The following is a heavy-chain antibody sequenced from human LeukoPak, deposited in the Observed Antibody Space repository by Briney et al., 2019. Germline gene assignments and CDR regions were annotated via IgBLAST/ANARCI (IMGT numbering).Heavy chain of an antibody. CDR3: ARGRANWGRLDY. V-gene: IGHV4-34*01. CDR1: GGSFSGYY. Sequence: KPSETLSLTCAVYGGSFSGYYWSWIRQPPGKGLEWIGEINHSGSTNYNPSLKSRVTISVDTSKNQFSLKLSSVTAADTAVYYCARGRANWGRLDYWGQGTLVTVSS. J-gene: IGHJ4*02. D-gene: IGHD7-27*01. CDR2: INHSGST.